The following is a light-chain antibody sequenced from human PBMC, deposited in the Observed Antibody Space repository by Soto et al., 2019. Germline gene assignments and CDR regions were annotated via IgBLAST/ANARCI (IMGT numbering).Light chain of an antibody. J-gene: IGLJ2*01. CDR2: EVN. CDR3: SSYSSTSTPDV. CDR1: SSDVGSHNY. V-gene: IGLV2-14*01. Sequence: QSALTQPASVSGSPGQSITISCTGTSSDVGSHNYVSWYQQHPGKAPKLIIFEVNSRPSGVSNRFSGSKSGSAASLTISGLQAEDEADYYCSSYSSTSTPDVFGGGTKQTVL.